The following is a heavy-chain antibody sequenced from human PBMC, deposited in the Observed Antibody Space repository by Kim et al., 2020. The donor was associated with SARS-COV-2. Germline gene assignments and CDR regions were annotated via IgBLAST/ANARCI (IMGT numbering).Heavy chain of an antibody. J-gene: IGHJ4*02. V-gene: IGHV4-34*01. CDR1: GGSFSGYY. Sequence: SETLSLTCADYGGSFSGYYWSWISQPPGKGQEWIGEIIHSGSTNYNPSLKSRDTISVDTSKNQISLKLSTVPAADTAVYYCARGGSRGYWGQGTLVTVSS. CDR3: ARGGSRGY. D-gene: IGHD3-22*01. CDR2: IIHSGST.